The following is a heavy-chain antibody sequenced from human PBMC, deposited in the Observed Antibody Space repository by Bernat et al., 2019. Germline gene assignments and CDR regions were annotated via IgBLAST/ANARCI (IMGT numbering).Heavy chain of an antibody. D-gene: IGHD3-16*02. V-gene: IGHV3-74*01. CDR1: GFTFNTLW. CDR2: INSDGSYT. Sequence: EVQLVESGGGLVQPGGSLRLSCAASGFTFNTLWMYWVRQAPGKGLVWVSRINSDGSYTTYADSVKGRFTISRDNAKNTLYLQMNSLRAEDTAVYYCARGGVTFGGVIAQWGQGTLVTVSP. J-gene: IGHJ4*02. CDR3: ARGGVTFGGVIAQ.